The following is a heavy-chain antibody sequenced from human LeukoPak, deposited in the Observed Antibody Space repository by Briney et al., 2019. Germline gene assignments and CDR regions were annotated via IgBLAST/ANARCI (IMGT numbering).Heavy chain of an antibody. CDR1: GGSISSSSYY. D-gene: IGHD4-11*01. Sequence: SETLSLTCTVSGGSISSSSYYWGWIRQPPGKGLEWIGSIYYSGSTYYNPSLKSRVTISVDTPNNQYSLKLRSVTAADTAVYFCARYVGFPRGYSNPEIYFDYWGQGTLVTVCS. CDR3: ARYVGFPRGYSNPEIYFDY. V-gene: IGHV4-39*01. CDR2: IYYSGST. J-gene: IGHJ4*02.